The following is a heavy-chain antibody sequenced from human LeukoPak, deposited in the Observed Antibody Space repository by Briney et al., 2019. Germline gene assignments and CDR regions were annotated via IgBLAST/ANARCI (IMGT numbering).Heavy chain of an antibody. CDR3: ARADQPIVVVPAAPTAY. CDR1: GYTFTSYY. Sequence: ASVKVSCKASGYTFTSYYMHWVRQAPGQGLEWMGIINPSGGSTSYAQKFQGRVTMTRDTSTSTVYMELSSLRSEDTAVYYCARADQPIVVVPAAPTAYWGQGTLVIVSS. V-gene: IGHV1-46*01. CDR2: INPSGGST. J-gene: IGHJ4*02. D-gene: IGHD2-2*01.